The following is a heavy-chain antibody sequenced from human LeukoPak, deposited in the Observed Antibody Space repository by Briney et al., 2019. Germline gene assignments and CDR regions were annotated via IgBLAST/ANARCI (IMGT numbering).Heavy chain of an antibody. CDR2: IYSSGAT. CDR1: GFTVSSNY. D-gene: IGHD6-13*01. CDR3: ASSDIIAAAGL. J-gene: IGHJ4*02. Sequence: PGGSLRLSCAASGFTVSSNYMNWVRQAPGKGLEWVSVIYSSGATFYADSVKGRFTISRDNSKNTLYLQMNSLRTEDTAVYLCASSDIIAAAGLWGQGTLVTVSS. V-gene: IGHV3-53*01.